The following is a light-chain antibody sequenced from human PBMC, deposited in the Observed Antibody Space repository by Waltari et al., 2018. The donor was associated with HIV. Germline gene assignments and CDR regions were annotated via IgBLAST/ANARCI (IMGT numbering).Light chain of an antibody. CDR3: TTWDHSLFGHVV. J-gene: IGLJ2*01. CDR2: SNS. CDR1: SSNIGSYS. Sequence: QSVLTQPPSASGTPGQRVTISCSGGSSNIGSYSVNWYQQLPRTAPKLLIYSNSQRPSGVPDLFSGSKSATSASLAISGLQSEDEADYYCTTWDHSLFGHVVFGGGTRSTVV. V-gene: IGLV1-44*01.